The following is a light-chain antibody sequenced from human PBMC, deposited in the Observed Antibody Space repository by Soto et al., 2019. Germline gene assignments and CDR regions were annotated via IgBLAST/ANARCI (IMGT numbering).Light chain of an antibody. Sequence: VMTQSPAPLSVSPGDKVSLSCMANQSVSSTYLAWYQQKPGQAPRLLIYGASSRATGIPDRFSGSWSGTDCTLTISRLEPEDDAVYYCQQYGRSPPTFGQGTKVDI. CDR2: GAS. V-gene: IGKV3-20*01. J-gene: IGKJ1*01. CDR1: QSVSSTY. CDR3: QQYGRSPPT.